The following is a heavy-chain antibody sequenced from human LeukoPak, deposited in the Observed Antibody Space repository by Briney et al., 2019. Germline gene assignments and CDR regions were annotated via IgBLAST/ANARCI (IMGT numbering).Heavy chain of an antibody. V-gene: IGHV4-34*01. CDR2: INHSGST. J-gene: IGHJ4*02. CDR3: ARVGHYYDLDY. CDR1: GVTFSGYY. Sequence: SETLSLTCAVYGVTFSGYYWSWIRQPPGKGLEGIGEINHSGSTNYNPSLKSRVTISVDTSKNHFSLKLSSVTAADTAVYDCARVGHYYDLDYWGQGTLVTISS. D-gene: IGHD3-22*01.